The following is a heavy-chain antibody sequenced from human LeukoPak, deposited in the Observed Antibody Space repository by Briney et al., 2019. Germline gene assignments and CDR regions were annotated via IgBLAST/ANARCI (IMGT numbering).Heavy chain of an antibody. J-gene: IGHJ6*02. CDR3: AKTHIPCTGGSCHYYYYGMDV. CDR2: ISGSGDNT. CDR1: GFTFSSYA. Sequence: GGSLRLSCAASGFTFSSYAMNWVRQAPGKGLEWVSAISGSGDNTYYADSVKGRFTISRDSSKNTLFLQMNSLRAEDTGVYYCAKTHIPCTGGSCHYYYYGMDVWGQGTTVTVSS. V-gene: IGHV3-23*01. D-gene: IGHD2-15*01.